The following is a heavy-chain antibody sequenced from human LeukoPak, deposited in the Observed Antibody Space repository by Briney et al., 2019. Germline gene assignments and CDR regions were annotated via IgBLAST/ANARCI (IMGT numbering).Heavy chain of an antibody. CDR2: ISYGGCNK. CDR3: ARDWSHWAYSIAARPSSIFDY. D-gene: IGHD6-6*01. J-gene: IGHJ4*02. V-gene: IGHV3-30*03. Sequence: GGSLRLFCAASGFTFSIYAMHWARQAPGRALEWVSLISYGGCNKYLAVSVKGRFPISRDNAKNSVSLHMKSLRGEDTAVYYCARDWSHWAYSIAARPSSIFDYWGQGTLVTVSS. CDR1: GFTFSIYA.